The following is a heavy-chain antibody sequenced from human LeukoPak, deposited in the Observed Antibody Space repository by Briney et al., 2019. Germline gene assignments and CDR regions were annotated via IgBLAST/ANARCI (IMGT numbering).Heavy chain of an antibody. D-gene: IGHD3-22*01. Sequence: GASVNVSCKASGYTFTSYGISWVRQAPGQGLEWMGWISAYNGNTNYAQKLQGRVTMTTDTSTSTAYMELRSLRSDDTAVYYCARDSKPDSSGYYNDYWGQGTLVTVSS. CDR3: ARDSKPDSSGYYNDY. V-gene: IGHV1-18*01. CDR2: ISAYNGNT. CDR1: GYTFTSYG. J-gene: IGHJ4*02.